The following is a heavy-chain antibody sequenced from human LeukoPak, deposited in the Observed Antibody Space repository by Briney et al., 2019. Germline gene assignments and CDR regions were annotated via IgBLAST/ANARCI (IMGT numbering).Heavy chain of an antibody. CDR2: ISVSGGST. Sequence: GGSLGLSCAASGFTFSNYAMSWVRQAPGKGLEWVSVISVSGGSTYYADSVKGRFTISRDNSKSTLYLQMNSLRAEGTAVYYCAKARDEGILGTTFDYWGQGTLVTVSS. D-gene: IGHD1-14*01. J-gene: IGHJ4*02. CDR3: AKARDEGILGTTFDY. CDR1: GFTFSNYA. V-gene: IGHV3-23*01.